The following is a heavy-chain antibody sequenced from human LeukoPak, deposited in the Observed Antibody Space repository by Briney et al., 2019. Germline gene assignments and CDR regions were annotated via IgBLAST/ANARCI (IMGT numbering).Heavy chain of an antibody. D-gene: IGHD3-10*01. CDR2: ISYDGSNK. J-gene: IGHJ6*04. Sequence: GRSLRLSCAASGFTFSSYGMHWVRQAPGKGLEWVAVISYDGSNKYYADSVKGRFTISRDNSKNTLYLQMNSLRAEDTAVYYCAKDLVGRGSYSDRGMGVWGKGTTVTVSS. CDR1: GFTFSSYG. CDR3: AKDLVGRGSYSDRGMGV. V-gene: IGHV3-30*18.